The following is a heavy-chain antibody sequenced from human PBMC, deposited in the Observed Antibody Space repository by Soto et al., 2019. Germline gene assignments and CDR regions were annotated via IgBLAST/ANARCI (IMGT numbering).Heavy chain of an antibody. CDR3: AKKGIAAAGNWFDP. Sequence: GGSLRLSCAASGFTFSSYAIGWVRQAQGKGLEWVSAXXGXXGXXXXXDXXXGRFTTSRDNSKNTLYLQMTSLRAEDTAVYYCAKKGIAAAGNWFDPWGQGTLVTVSS. J-gene: IGHJ5*02. CDR1: GFTFSSYA. V-gene: IGHV3-23*01. CDR2: XXGXXGXX. D-gene: IGHD6-13*01.